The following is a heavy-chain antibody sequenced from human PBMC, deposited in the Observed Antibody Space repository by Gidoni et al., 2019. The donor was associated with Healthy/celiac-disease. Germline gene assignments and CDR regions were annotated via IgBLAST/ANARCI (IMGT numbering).Heavy chain of an antibody. Sequence: QVQLVQSGAEVTKPGASVKVSCKASGYTFTSYYMHWVRQAPGQGLEWMGIINPSGGSTSYAQKFQGRVTMTRDTSTSTVYMELSSLRSEDTAVYYCARDQWFGELFGTYYYGMDVWGQGTTVTVSS. D-gene: IGHD3-10*01. CDR3: ARDQWFGELFGTYYYGMDV. J-gene: IGHJ6*02. CDR2: INPSGGST. V-gene: IGHV1-46*03. CDR1: GYTFTSYY.